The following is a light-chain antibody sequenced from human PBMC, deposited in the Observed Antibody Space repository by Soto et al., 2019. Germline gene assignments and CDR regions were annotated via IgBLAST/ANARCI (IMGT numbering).Light chain of an antibody. Sequence: THSPSSLSASVGEKIIITCRASRDVGSDVSWYQQKPGQAPKLLIYAASNLYTGVPSRFSGSRSGTEFTLTISSLQPEDFASYYCLQDYGDSWTFGQGTKVDIK. J-gene: IGKJ1*01. V-gene: IGKV1-6*01. CDR2: AAS. CDR1: RDVGSD. CDR3: LQDYGDSWT.